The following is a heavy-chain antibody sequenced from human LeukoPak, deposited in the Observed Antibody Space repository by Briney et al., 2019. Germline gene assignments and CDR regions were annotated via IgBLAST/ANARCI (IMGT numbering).Heavy chain of an antibody. CDR1: GFTFSSYN. V-gene: IGHV3-21*04. J-gene: IGHJ3*02. CDR3: AKGLPWDAFDI. Sequence: GGSLRLSCAASGFTFSSYNMNWVRQAPGKGLEWVSSITSSSTYIYYADSVRGRFTISRDNAKNSLYLQMNSLRAEDTAVYYCAKGLPWDAFDIWGQGTMVTVSS. CDR2: ITSSSTYI.